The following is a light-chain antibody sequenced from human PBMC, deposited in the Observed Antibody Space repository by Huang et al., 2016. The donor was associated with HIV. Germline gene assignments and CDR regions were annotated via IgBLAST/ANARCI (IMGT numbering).Light chain of an antibody. CDR3: QQSYSALSS. Sequence: IQMTQSPTSLSASVGDRVSIVCRASQRISTYLNWYQQKPGQAPKLLISSASTLHSGVPSRFSGSGSGTEFTLTIRGLQLDDFATYYCQQSYSALSSFGPGTRL. CDR2: SAS. CDR1: QRISTY. V-gene: IGKV1-39*01. J-gene: IGKJ5*01.